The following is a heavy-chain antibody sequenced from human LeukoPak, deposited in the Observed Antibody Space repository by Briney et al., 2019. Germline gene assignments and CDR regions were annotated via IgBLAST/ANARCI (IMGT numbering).Heavy chain of an antibody. CDR2: IYHSGST. J-gene: IGHJ4*02. CDR1: GYSISSGYY. D-gene: IGHD3-10*01. Sequence: SETLSLTCTVSGYSISSGYYWGWIRQPPGKGLEWIGSIYHSGSTYYNPSLKSRVTISVDTSKNQFSLKLSSVTAADTAVYYCARQRMVRGVPSNPDYWGQGTLVTVSS. CDR3: ARQRMVRGVPSNPDY. V-gene: IGHV4-38-2*02.